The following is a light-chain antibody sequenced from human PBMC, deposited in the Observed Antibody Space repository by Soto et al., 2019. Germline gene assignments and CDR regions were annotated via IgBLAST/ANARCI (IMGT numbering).Light chain of an antibody. CDR2: DAS. CDR3: QQRSNWPLT. V-gene: IGKV3-11*01. CDR1: QGVSSY. J-gene: IGKJ3*01. Sequence: EIVLTQSPATLSLSPGERATLSCRASQGVSSYLAWYQQKPGQAPRILIYDASNRATGIPARCSGSGSGTDFTLTIRSLDPEDFAVYYCQQRSNWPLTCGPGTKVDIK.